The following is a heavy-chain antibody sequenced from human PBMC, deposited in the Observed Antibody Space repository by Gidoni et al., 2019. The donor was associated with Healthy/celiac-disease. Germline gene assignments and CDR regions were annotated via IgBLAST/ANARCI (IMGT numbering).Heavy chain of an antibody. CDR3: ARDNNYDYVWGGLDAFDI. CDR1: GFTFSSYS. D-gene: IGHD3-16*01. J-gene: IGHJ3*02. V-gene: IGHV3-21*01. Sequence: EVQLVESGGGLVKPGGSLRLSCAASGFTFSSYSMNWVRQAPGKGLGWVSSISSSSSYIYYADSVKGRFNISKENAKNSLYLQMNSLRAEDTAGYYCARDNNYDYVWGGLDAFDIWGQGTMVTVSS. CDR2: ISSSSSYI.